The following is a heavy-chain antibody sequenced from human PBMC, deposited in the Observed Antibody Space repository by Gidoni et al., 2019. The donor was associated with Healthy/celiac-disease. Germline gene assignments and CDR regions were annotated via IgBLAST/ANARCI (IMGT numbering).Heavy chain of an antibody. CDR1: GYTVTGYY. CDR2: TNPNSGGT. CDR3: ARAGRYDFWSGYYGWYGMDV. Sequence: QVQLVQSGAEVKKPGASVKVSCKASGYTVTGYYMPWLRPAPGQGPDCMAWTNPNSGGTNYAQNFQGRVTMTRDTSLSTAYMELSRLRSDDTAVYYCARAGRYDFWSGYYGWYGMDVWGQGTTVTVSS. V-gene: IGHV1-2*02. D-gene: IGHD3-3*01. J-gene: IGHJ6*02.